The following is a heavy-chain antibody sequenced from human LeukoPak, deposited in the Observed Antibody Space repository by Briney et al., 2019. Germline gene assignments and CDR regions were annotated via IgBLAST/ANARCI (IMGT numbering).Heavy chain of an antibody. CDR2: IWYDGSNK. CDR1: GFNFRSYG. J-gene: IGHJ4*02. V-gene: IGHV3-33*01. D-gene: IGHD3-3*01. CDR3: TRDRAIYFDQ. Sequence: GALRLSCAASGFNFRSYGMHWVRQAPGKGLEWVAVIWYDGSNKYYADSVKGRFTISRDNSENIVSLQMNSLRAEDTAVYYCTRDRAIYFDQWGQGTPVTVSS.